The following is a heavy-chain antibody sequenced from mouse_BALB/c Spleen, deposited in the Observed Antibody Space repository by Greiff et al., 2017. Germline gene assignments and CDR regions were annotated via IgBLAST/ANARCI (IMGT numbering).Heavy chain of an antibody. CDR1: GFTFSSYT. J-gene: IGHJ2*01. Sequence: EVQGVESGGGLVQPGGSLKLSCAASGFTFSSYTMSWVRQTPEKRLEWVAYISNGGGSTYYPDTVKGRFTISRDNAKNTLYLQMSSLKSEDTAMYYCARHDYYGSSYDYWGQGTTLTVSS. V-gene: IGHV5-12-2*01. CDR2: ISNGGGST. CDR3: ARHDYYGSSYDY. D-gene: IGHD1-1*01.